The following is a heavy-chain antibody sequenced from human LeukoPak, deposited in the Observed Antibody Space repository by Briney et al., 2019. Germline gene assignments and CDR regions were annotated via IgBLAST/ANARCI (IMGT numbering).Heavy chain of an antibody. D-gene: IGHD3-22*01. CDR2: IHHSGSA. Sequence: SETLSLTCPVSGGSLIIGGFYWSWIRQHPGKGLEWIGYIHHSGSAYYNPSLRSRVTISIDTSKNQFSLKLTSVTAADTAVYYSARISSGYYQLDYWGQGTLVTVSS. J-gene: IGHJ4*02. V-gene: IGHV4-31*03. CDR3: ARISSGYYQLDY. CDR1: GGSLIIGGFY.